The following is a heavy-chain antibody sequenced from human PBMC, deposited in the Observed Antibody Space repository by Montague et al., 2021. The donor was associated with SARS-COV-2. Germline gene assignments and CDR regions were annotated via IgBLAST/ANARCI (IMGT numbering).Heavy chain of an antibody. D-gene: IGHD6-19*01. J-gene: IGHJ4*02. V-gene: IGHV4-59*13. CDR2: VYYSGST. CDR3: VRGERGAWYNHYFDY. Sequence: SETLSLTCTVSGDSISIYYWSWIRQPPGKGLEWIGYVYYSGSTNYNPSLKSRVTISVDTPKNQFSLKLMSVTAADTAVYYCVRGERGAWYNHYFDYWGQGALVTVSS. CDR1: GDSISIYY.